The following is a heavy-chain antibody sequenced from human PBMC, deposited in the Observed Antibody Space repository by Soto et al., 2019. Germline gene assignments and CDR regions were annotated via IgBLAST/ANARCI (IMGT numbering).Heavy chain of an antibody. CDR3: ARVHVMVVAGSTFDY. V-gene: IGHV4-38-2*02. CDR1: GYSISSGSC. D-gene: IGHD6-19*01. Sequence: PSETLSLTCTVSGYSISSGSCWAWIRQPPGKGPEWIASIYHGGTTFYNPSLKSRITISVDTSNNQFSLKLASVTAADTAVYYCARVHVMVVAGSTFDYWGHGTLVTVSS. CDR2: IYHGGTT. J-gene: IGHJ4*01.